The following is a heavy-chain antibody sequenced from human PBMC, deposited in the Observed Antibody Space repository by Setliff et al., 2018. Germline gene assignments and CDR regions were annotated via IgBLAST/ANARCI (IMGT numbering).Heavy chain of an antibody. CDR3: ARAADSYGPPRSYMDV. CDR1: GFTFSSYS. V-gene: IGHV3-21*01. CDR2: ISSSSSYI. Sequence: GGSLRLSCAASGFTFSSYSLNWVRQAPGKGLEWVSFISSSSSYIYYADSVQGRFTISRDNAKNSLYLQMNSLRAEDTAVYYCARAADSYGPPRSYMDVWGKGTTVTVSS. D-gene: IGHD5-18*01. J-gene: IGHJ6*03.